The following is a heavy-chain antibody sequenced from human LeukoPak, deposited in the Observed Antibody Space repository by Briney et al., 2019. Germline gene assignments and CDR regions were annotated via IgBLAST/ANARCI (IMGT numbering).Heavy chain of an antibody. CDR3: AKDQLNQFSSSGSCSPPQDS. J-gene: IGHJ4*02. Sequence: GGSLRLSCAASGFPFNSYGMSWVRQAPGKGLEWVSAISGSGRNTYYADSVKGRFTISRDNSKDRLYLQMNSLRAEDTAVYYCAKDQLNQFSSSGSCSPPQDSGGQEPLVTVSS. D-gene: IGHD2-15*01. CDR1: GFPFNSYG. CDR2: ISGSGRNT. V-gene: IGHV3-23*01.